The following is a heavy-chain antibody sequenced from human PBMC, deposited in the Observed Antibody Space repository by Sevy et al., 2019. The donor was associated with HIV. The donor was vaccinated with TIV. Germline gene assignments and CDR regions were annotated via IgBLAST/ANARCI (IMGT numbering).Heavy chain of an antibody. Sequence: GGSLRLSCAASGFTFSSYGMHWVRQAPGKGLEGVAVIWYDGSNKYYADSGKGRFTISRDNSKNTLYLQMNSLRAEDTAVYYCARDSSSRFFDYWGQGTLVTVSS. D-gene: IGHD6-13*01. CDR3: ARDSSSRFFDY. CDR1: GFTFSSYG. V-gene: IGHV3-33*01. CDR2: IWYDGSNK. J-gene: IGHJ4*02.